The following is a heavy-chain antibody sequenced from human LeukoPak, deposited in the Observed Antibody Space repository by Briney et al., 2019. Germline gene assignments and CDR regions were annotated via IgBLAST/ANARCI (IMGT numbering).Heavy chain of an antibody. CDR2: VWSDGGNR. CDR3: AKSNTESQTTVGN. V-gene: IGHV3-33*06. D-gene: IGHD1-14*01. J-gene: IGHJ4*02. CDR1: GFTFNTYG. Sequence: GGSLRLSCAASGFTFNTYGMHWVRQAPGKGLEWTAVVWSDGGNRFHADSVEGRFTISRDNSKNTLYLQMNSLRAEDTAVYYCAKSNTESQTTVGNWGQGTLVSVSS.